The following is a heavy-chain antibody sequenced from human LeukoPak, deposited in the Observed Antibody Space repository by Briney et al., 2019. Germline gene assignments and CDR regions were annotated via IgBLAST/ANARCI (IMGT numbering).Heavy chain of an antibody. CDR1: GYTFTGYY. CDR3: ARPNRYYYDNSGYPSDAFDI. CDR2: ISPNSCCT. D-gene: IGHD3-22*01. Sequence: GASVKVSCKASGYTFTGYYMHWVRQAPGEGLEWIGWISPNSCCTNYAQKFQGRVTMTRATSISTAYMELSRLRSDDTAVYYCARPNRYYYDNSGYPSDAFDIWGQGTMVTVSS. J-gene: IGHJ3*02. V-gene: IGHV1-2*02.